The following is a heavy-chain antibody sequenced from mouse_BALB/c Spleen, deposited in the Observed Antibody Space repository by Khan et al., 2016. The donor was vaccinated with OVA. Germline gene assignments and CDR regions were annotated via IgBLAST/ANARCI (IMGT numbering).Heavy chain of an antibody. CDR2: IIPNNGGT. Sequence: VRLQQSGPELVKPGASVKIPCKASGYTFTDYNMAWVKQSHGKSLEWIGDIIPNNGGTIYNQKFKGKATLTVDKSSSTAYLEISSLTSEDTAVYYCARSGDGGFAYWGQGTLVTVSA. CDR1: GYTFTDYN. CDR3: ARSGDGGFAY. D-gene: IGHD2-13*01. J-gene: IGHJ3*01. V-gene: IGHV1-18*01.